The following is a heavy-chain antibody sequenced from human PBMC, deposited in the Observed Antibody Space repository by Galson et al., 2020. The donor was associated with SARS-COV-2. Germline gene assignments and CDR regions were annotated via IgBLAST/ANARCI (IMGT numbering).Heavy chain of an antibody. CDR3: AREMATSYYYYYMDV. V-gene: IGHV6-1*01. D-gene: IGHD5-12*01. J-gene: IGHJ6*03. CDR2: PYYSSKWYN. CDR1: GHSVTSHRAA. Sequence: SQTLSLTCAISGHSVTSHRAAWNWIKQSPPRGLEWLGRPYYSSKWYNDYVVPVKSRITINPDTSKNQFSLQLNSVTPEDTAVYYWAREMATSYYYYYMDVWGKGTTVTVSS.